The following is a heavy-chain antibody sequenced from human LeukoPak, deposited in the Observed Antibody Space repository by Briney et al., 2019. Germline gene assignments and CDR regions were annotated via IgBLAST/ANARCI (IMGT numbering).Heavy chain of an antibody. D-gene: IGHD2-8*01. J-gene: IGHJ4*02. CDR2: ISSNGGST. Sequence: GGSLRLSCSASGFTFSSYAMHWVRQAPGKGLEYVSAISSNGGSTYYADSVKGRFTISRDNSKNTVYLQMNSLRVEDTAIYYCAKDLRPDGVDNFDHWGQGILVTVSS. CDR1: GFTFSSYA. CDR3: AKDLRPDGVDNFDH. V-gene: IGHV3-64*04.